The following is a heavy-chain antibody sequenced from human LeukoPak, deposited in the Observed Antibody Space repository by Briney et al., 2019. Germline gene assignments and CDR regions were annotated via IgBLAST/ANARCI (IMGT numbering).Heavy chain of an antibody. CDR3: ARDRVTMVRGAFDP. J-gene: IGHJ5*02. Sequence: KSGGSLRLSCAASGFTFSSYSMNWVRQAPGKGLEWVSSISSSSSYMYYADSVKGRFTISRDNAKNSLYLQMNSLRAEDTAVYYCARDRVTMVRGAFDPWGRGTLATVST. CDR2: ISSSSSYM. D-gene: IGHD3-10*01. CDR1: GFTFSSYS. V-gene: IGHV3-21*01.